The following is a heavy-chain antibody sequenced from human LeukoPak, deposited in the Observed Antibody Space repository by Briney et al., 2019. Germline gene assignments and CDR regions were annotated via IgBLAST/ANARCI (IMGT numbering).Heavy chain of an antibody. Sequence: PGGSLRLACAASGFTFSSSAMSWVRQAPGKGLEWVSAISDSGGSTYYADSVKGRFTISRDNSKNTLFLQMNSLRAEDTAVYYCAKHYGSGSYYNYFDYWGQGTLVSVSS. CDR3: AKHYGSGSYYNYFDY. D-gene: IGHD3-10*01. CDR2: ISDSGGST. CDR1: GFTFSSSA. J-gene: IGHJ4*02. V-gene: IGHV3-23*01.